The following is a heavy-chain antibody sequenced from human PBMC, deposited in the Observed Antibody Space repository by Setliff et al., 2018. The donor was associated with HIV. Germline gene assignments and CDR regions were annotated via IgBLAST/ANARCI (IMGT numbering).Heavy chain of an antibody. Sequence: GGSLRLSCAASGFTFSNNWIHWVRQTAEKGLVWVSRISPDGRSTMYADSVKGRFTISRDNAKNTVYLQMNSLRAEDTAVYYCVRVVTIFSTGPHFDPWGQGTMVTVSS. V-gene: IGHV3-74*03. D-gene: IGHD3-3*01. CDR1: GFTFSNNW. CDR2: ISPDGRST. J-gene: IGHJ3*01. CDR3: VRVVTIFSTGPHFDP.